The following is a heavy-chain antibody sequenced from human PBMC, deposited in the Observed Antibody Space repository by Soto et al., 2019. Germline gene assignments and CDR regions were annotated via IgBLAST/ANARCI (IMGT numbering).Heavy chain of an antibody. V-gene: IGHV3-33*01. J-gene: IGHJ6*02. CDR3: ARGSIVAAEYGMDV. CDR1: GFSFSTYG. CDR2: IWHDGSKT. D-gene: IGHD6-13*01. Sequence: GGSLRLSCAASGFSFSTYGMHWVRQAPGKGLEWVAVIWHDGSKTYYADSVKGRLIISRDNSKNTLYVQINSLRAEDRGVYFCARGSIVAAEYGMDVWGQGTTVTVSS.